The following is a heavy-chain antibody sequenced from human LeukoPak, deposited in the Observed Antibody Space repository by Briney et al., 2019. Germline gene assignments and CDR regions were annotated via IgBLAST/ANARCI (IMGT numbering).Heavy chain of an antibody. CDR3: ARDSDCSSTSCENQYYYYYGMDV. J-gene: IGHJ6*02. V-gene: IGHV1-69*05. Sequence: SVTVSCKASGGTFSSYAISWVRQAPGQGLEWMGGIIPIFGTANYAQKFQGRVTITRDTSASTAYMELSSLRSEDTAVYYCARDSDCSSTSCENQYYYYYGMDVWGQGTTVTVSS. CDR2: IIPIFGTA. D-gene: IGHD2-2*01. CDR1: GGTFSSYA.